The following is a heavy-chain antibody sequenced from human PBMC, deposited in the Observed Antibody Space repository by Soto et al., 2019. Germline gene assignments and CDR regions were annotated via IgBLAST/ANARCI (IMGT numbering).Heavy chain of an antibody. V-gene: IGHV4-59*08. J-gene: IGHJ4*02. CDR2: IYYSGST. D-gene: IGHD4-4*01. CDR3: ARRTVNIRTFYSGLKTNCFDY. CDR1: GGSISSSF. Sequence: SETPSLTYPVSGGSISSSFWSWIRQTPGKGLKRIGYIYYSGSTNYNPSLKSRVAISVDTSKNQFSLKLRSVTAADTAIYYCARRTVNIRTFYSGLKTNCFDYWGQGAPDTVSS.